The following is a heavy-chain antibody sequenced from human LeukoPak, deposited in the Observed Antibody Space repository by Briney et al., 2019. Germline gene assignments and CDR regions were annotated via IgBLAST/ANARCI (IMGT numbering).Heavy chain of an antibody. CDR3: ARDRTRYYYMDV. D-gene: IGHD3/OR15-3a*01. V-gene: IGHV4-59*12. CDR2: IYYSGST. CDR1: GGSISSYY. J-gene: IGHJ6*03. Sequence: SETLSLTCTVSGGSISSYYWSWIRQPPGKGLEWIGYIYYSGSTYYNPSLKSRVTISVDTSKNQFSLKLSSVTAADTAVYYCARDRTRYYYMDVWGKGTTVTVSS.